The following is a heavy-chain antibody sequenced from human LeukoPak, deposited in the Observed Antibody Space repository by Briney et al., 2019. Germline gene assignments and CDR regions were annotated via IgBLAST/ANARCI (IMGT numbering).Heavy chain of an antibody. CDR3: GRWLYSSGWAIDY. Sequence: GGSLRLSCAASGFTFSSYYMSWVRQAPGKGLEWVANIRQDGSGQFYADSVKGRFTISRDNAKNSLYLQMDSLRVEDAAVYYCGRWLYSSGWAIDYWGQGTLVTVSS. D-gene: IGHD6-19*01. V-gene: IGHV3-7*01. J-gene: IGHJ4*02. CDR2: IRQDGSGQ. CDR1: GFTFSSYY.